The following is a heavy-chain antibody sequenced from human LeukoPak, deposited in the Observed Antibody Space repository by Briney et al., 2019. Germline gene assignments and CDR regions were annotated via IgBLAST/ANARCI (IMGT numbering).Heavy chain of an antibody. D-gene: IGHD1-7*01. CDR3: ARSAGITGTGFDP. CDR1: GYTFTSYG. J-gene: IGHJ5*02. CDR2: ISAYSGHT. V-gene: IGHV1-18*01. Sequence: ASVKVSCKASGYTFTSYGISWVRQAPGQGLEWMGWISAYSGHTNYAQKLQGRVTMTTDTYTTTAYMELGSLRSDDTAVYYCARSAGITGTGFDPWGQGTLVTVSS.